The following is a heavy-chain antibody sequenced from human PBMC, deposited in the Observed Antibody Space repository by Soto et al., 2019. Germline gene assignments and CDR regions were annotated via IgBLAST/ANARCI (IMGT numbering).Heavy chain of an antibody. Sequence: PGESLKISCQASGYNFTTYWISWLRQMPGKGLEWMGGSDPTDSYTTYSPSFQGHVSISTDKSISTAYLQWTSLKASDTAIYYCARTHTSTIYNGFDPWGQGTRVTVSS. V-gene: IGHV5-10-1*01. CDR3: ARTHTSTIYNGFDP. D-gene: IGHD3-3*01. CDR1: GYNFTTYW. J-gene: IGHJ5*02. CDR2: SDPTDSYT.